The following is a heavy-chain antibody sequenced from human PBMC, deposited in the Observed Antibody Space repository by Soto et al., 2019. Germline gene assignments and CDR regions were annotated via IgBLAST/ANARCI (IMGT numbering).Heavy chain of an antibody. D-gene: IGHD3-22*01. Sequence: GGSLRLSCAASGFTFSSYAMHWVRQAPGKGLEWVAFISYDGSNKYYAYSVKVRFTISRDNSNNTLYLQMNSLRAEDTAVYYCARARNYYDSSGYYYDLFERTGMHXWGQGTTLTVS. V-gene: IGHV3-30-3*01. J-gene: IGHJ6*02. CDR3: ARARNYYDSSGYYYDLFERTGMHX. CDR2: ISYDGSNK. CDR1: GFTFSSYA.